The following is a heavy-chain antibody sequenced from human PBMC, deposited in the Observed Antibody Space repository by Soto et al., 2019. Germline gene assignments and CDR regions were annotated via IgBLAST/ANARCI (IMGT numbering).Heavy chain of an antibody. J-gene: IGHJ4*02. CDR1: GGSISSSSYY. D-gene: IGHD4-17*01. V-gene: IGHV4-39*01. Sequence: QLQLQESGPGLVKPSETLSLTCTVSGGSISSSSYYWGWIRQPPGKGLEWIGSIYYSGSTYYNPPRNSRVTIPVATSTNQFALKLSSVTAADTAMYSCARRTMRCGAYDYWGQGTLVTVSS. CDR2: IYYSGST. CDR3: ARRTMRCGAYDY.